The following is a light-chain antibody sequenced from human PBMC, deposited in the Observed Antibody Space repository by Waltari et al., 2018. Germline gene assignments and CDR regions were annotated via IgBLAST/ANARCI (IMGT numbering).Light chain of an antibody. V-gene: IGLV4-69*01. Sequence: QLVLTQSPSASASLGASVKLTCTLSSGHSSNVIAWHQQQPEKGPRYLMKVNSDGSHSKGDEIADRFSGSSSSAERYLTISSLQSEDEADYYCQTGGHGTWVFGGGTKLTVL. J-gene: IGLJ3*02. CDR3: QTGGHGTWV. CDR1: SGHSSNV. CDR2: VNSDGSH.